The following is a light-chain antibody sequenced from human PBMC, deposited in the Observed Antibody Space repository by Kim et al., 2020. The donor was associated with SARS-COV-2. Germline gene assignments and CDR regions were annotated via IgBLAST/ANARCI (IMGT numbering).Light chain of an antibody. J-gene: IGKJ2*03. V-gene: IGKV4-1*01. CDR2: WAS. CDR3: HHYFGGPPFS. CDR1: QSVLSNSNNKNY. Sequence: DIVMTQSPDSLAVSLGERATINCKSSQSVLSNSNNKNYLAWYQQKPGQPPKLLIYWASTRESGVPDRFSGSGSGTDFTLTISSLQAEDVAVYHCHHYFGGPPFSFGQGTKLEI.